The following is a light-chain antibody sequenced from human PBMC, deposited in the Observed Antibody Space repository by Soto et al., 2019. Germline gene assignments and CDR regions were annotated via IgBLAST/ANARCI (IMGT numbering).Light chain of an antibody. CDR3: QQYTNTNNPWM. CDR2: DAS. J-gene: IGKJ1*01. Sequence: DIQVTQSTPTLSPYIGDRLAITCRASQTISTWMAWYQQKPGKAPKLLVYDASTLQSGVASRFSGSGSGTEFTLIISGLQPDDSATYYCQQYTNTNNPWMFGQGTKVDIK. V-gene: IGKV1-5*01. CDR1: QTISTW.